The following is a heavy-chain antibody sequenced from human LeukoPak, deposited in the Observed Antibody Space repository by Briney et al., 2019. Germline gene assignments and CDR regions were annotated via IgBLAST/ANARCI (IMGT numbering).Heavy chain of an antibody. CDR2: TRNKANSYIT. V-gene: IGHV3-72*01. CDR1: GFTFSDHF. Sequence: GGSLRLSCAASGFTFSDHFLDWVRQAPGKGLEWVGRTRNKANSYITEYAASVKGRFTISRDDSKNSLYLQMSSLKTDDTAMYYCASIRGTFGYWGQGTLVTVST. D-gene: IGHD1-26*01. J-gene: IGHJ4*02. CDR3: ASIRGTFGY.